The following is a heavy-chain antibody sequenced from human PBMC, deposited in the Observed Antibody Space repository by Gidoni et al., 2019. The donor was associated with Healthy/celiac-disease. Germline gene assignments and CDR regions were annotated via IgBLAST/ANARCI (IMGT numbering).Heavy chain of an antibody. CDR3: ARGRGNIAARRHYYYYYMDV. CDR2: INHSGST. CDR1: GGSFSGYY. J-gene: IGHJ6*03. V-gene: IGHV4-34*01. D-gene: IGHD6-6*01. Sequence: QVQLQQWGAGLLKPSETLSLTCAVSGGSFSGYYWSWIRQPPGKGLEWIGEINHSGSTNYNPSLKSLVTISVDTSKNQFSLKLSSVTAADTAVYYCARGRGNIAARRHYYYYYMDVWGKGTTVTVSS.